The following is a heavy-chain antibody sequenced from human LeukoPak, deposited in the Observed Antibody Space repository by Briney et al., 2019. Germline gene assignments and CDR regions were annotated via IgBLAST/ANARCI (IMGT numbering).Heavy chain of an antibody. CDR2: VYYSGYS. J-gene: IGHJ4*02. CDR1: VGPTTSYI. Sequence: PPKTRPLTCTASVGPTTSYIWAGLRQPPEKELKWIGYVYYSGYSNYNPSLKSRVTISVDTSKNQFSLKLSSVTAADTAVYYCARGKYGYHNFDYWGQGTLVTVSS. V-gene: IGHV4-59*08. CDR3: ARGKYGYHNFDY. D-gene: IGHD3-3*01.